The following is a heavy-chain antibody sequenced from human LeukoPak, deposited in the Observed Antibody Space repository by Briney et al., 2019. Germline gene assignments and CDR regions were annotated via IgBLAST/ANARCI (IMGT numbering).Heavy chain of an antibody. CDR3: ARGGGGYYGDRLCRFDP. V-gene: IGHV1-2*04. Sequence: ASVKVSCKASGYTFTGYYMHWVRQAPGQGLEWMGWINPNSGGTNYAQKFQGWVTMTRDTSISTAYMELSRLRSDDTAVYYCARGGGGYYGDRLCRFDPWGQGTLVTVSS. J-gene: IGHJ5*02. D-gene: IGHD4-17*01. CDR2: INPNSGGT. CDR1: GYTFTGYY.